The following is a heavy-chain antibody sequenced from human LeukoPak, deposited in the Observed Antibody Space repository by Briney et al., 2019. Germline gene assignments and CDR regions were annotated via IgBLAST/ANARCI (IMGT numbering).Heavy chain of an antibody. V-gene: IGHV3-30*02. CDR3: AKGSDSFDY. CDR2: IRYDGGSN. J-gene: IGHJ4*02. Sequence: TGGSLRLSCAASGFSFRSYGLHWVRQAPGEGLEWVAFIRYDGGSNYYADPVKGRFIISRDNSKNTLYLQMNSLKAEDTAVYYCAKGSDSFDYWGQGILVTVSS. CDR1: GFSFRSYG.